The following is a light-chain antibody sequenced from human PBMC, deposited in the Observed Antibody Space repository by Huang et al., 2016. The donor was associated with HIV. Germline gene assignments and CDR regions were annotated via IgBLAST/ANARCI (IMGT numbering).Light chain of an antibody. CDR2: VSS. Sequence: EIVMTQSPATLSVSPGERVTLSCRANRSVSTNLAWYQQRPRQAPRLLIYVSSTRAPGIPARFSGSGSGTDFSLTISSLQSEDFALYYCHQYNNWLLSFGGGTRVDI. CDR3: HQYNNWLLS. J-gene: IGKJ4*01. CDR1: RSVSTN. V-gene: IGKV3-15*01.